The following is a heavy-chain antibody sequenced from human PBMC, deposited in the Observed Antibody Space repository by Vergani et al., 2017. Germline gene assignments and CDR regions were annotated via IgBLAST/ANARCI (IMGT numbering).Heavy chain of an antibody. CDR2: INHSGST. CDR1: GGSFSGYY. D-gene: IGHD5-18*01. V-gene: IGHV4-34*01. Sequence: QVQLQQWGAGLLKPSETLSLTCAVYGGSFSGYYWSWIRQPPGKGLEWIGEINHSGSTNYNPSLKSRVTISVDTSKNQFSLKLSSVTAADTAVYYCARDDGYSYGYDLDAFDIWGQGTMVTVSS. J-gene: IGHJ3*02. CDR3: ARDDGYSYGYDLDAFDI.